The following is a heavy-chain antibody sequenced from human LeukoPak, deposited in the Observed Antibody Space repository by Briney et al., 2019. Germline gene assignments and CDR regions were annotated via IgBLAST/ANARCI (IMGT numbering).Heavy chain of an antibody. CDR2: ISTSSSYI. Sequence: PGGSLRLSCAASGFTFSSYSMNWVRQAPGKGLEWVSSISTSSSYIHYADSVKGRFTISRDNAKNSLYLQMNSLRAEDTAVYYCAELGITMIGGVWGKGTTVTISS. V-gene: IGHV3-21*01. D-gene: IGHD3-10*02. CDR3: AELGITMIGGV. J-gene: IGHJ6*04. CDR1: GFTFSSYS.